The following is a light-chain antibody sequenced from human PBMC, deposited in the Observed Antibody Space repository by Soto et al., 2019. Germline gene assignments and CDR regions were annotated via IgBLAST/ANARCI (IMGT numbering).Light chain of an antibody. CDR1: QGISSW. CDR2: SAS. Sequence: DIPMTQSPSSVSASVGDRVTISCRASQGISSWLAWYQQKPGKAPSLLIYSASTLHSGVPSRFSGSGSGTDFTLTISSLQPEDFAVYYCQQRSNWPLTFGGGTKVEIK. CDR3: QQRSNWPLT. J-gene: IGKJ4*01. V-gene: IGKV1-12*01.